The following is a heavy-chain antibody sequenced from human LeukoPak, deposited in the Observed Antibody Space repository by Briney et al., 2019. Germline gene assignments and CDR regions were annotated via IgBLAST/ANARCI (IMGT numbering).Heavy chain of an antibody. V-gene: IGHV3-30-3*01. Sequence: PGGSLRLSCAASGFTFSSYAMHWVRQAPGKGLEWVAVISYDGSNKYYADSVKGRFTISRDNSKNTLYLQMNSLGAEDTAVYYCARAGYGDYVFFRYYYYGMDVWGQGTTVTVSS. D-gene: IGHD4-17*01. J-gene: IGHJ6*02. CDR2: ISYDGSNK. CDR1: GFTFSSYA. CDR3: ARAGYGDYVFFRYYYYGMDV.